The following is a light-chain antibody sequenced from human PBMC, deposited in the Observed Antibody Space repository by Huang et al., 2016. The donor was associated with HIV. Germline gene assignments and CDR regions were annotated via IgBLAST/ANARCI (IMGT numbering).Light chain of an antibody. CDR3: QQYNSYST. Sequence: DIQMTQSPSTLSASVGDTVTITCRASQSIGSWLAWYQQKPGKAPNLLIYKASNLERGVPPRVSGSGSGTEFTLTISSLQPDDFATYYCQQYNSYSTFGQGTKLEIK. CDR2: KAS. CDR1: QSIGSW. V-gene: IGKV1-5*03. J-gene: IGKJ2*01.